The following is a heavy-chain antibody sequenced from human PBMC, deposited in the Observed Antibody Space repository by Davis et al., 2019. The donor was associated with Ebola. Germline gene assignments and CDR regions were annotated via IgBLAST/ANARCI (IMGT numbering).Heavy chain of an antibody. D-gene: IGHD3-22*01. J-gene: IGHJ1*01. CDR2: ISYDGSNK. Sequence: SLKISCAASRFIFSSYAMHCVRQAPGKGLEWVAIISYDGSNKYHADSLKGRFTISRDNSKNTLYLQLNSLRVEDTAVYYCAKDMIEEGLSSPHPDFQHWCQGTLVTVSS. CDR1: RFIFSSYA. V-gene: IGHV3-30*04. CDR3: AKDMIEEGLSSPHPDFQH.